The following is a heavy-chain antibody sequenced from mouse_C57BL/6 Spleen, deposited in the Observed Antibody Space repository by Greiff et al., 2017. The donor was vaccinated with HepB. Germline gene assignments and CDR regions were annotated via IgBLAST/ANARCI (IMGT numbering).Heavy chain of an antibody. V-gene: IGHV1-76*01. J-gene: IGHJ2*01. CDR1: GYTFTDYY. CDR2: IYPGSGNT. D-gene: IGHD1-1*01. Sequence: VKVVESGAELVRPGASVKLSCKASGYTFTDYYINWVKQRPGQGLEWIARIYPGSGNTYYNEKFKGKATLTAEKSSSTAYMQLSSLTSEDSAVYFCARFHGSSCFDDWGQGTTLTVSS. CDR3: ARFHGSSCFDD.